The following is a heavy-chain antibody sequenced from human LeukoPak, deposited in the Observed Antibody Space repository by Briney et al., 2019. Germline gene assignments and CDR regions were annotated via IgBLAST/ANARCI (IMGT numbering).Heavy chain of an antibody. CDR2: INPSGGST. V-gene: IGHV1-46*03. CDR1: GYTFTSYY. Sequence: ASVKVSCKASGYTFTSYYMHWVRQAPGQGLEWVGIINPSGGSTSYAQKFQGRVTMTRDTSTSTVYMELSSLRSEDTAVYYCARAGSMVRGVIDWYFDLWGRGTLVTVSS. J-gene: IGHJ2*01. CDR3: ARAGSMVRGVIDWYFDL. D-gene: IGHD3-10*01.